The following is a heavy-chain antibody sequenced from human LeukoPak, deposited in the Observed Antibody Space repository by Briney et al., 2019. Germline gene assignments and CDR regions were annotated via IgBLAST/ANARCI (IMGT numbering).Heavy chain of an antibody. Sequence: SETLSLTCAVYGGSFSDYYWSWTRQSPGKGLEWIGEINHSGSTNYNPSLKSRVTISVDTSKNQFSLKLSSVTAADTAVYYCAGVLHGSMDVWGKGTTVTVSS. J-gene: IGHJ6*04. CDR3: AGVLHGSMDV. V-gene: IGHV4-34*01. D-gene: IGHD5-24*01. CDR2: INHSGST. CDR1: GGSFSDYY.